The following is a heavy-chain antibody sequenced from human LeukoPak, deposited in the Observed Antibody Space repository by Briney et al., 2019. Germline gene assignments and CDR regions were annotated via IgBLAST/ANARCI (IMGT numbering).Heavy chain of an antibody. CDR2: IYYIGST. D-gene: IGHD3-22*01. CDR1: GGSISSSSYY. V-gene: IGHV4-39*01. Sequence: SETLSLTCTVSGGSISSSSYYWGWIRQPPGKGLEWIGSIYYIGSTYYTPSLKSRVTISVNTSKNQFSLKLSSVTAADTAVYYCARHTYYYDSSGYLYPRAFDIWGQGTMVTVSS. CDR3: ARHTYYYDSSGYLYPRAFDI. J-gene: IGHJ3*02.